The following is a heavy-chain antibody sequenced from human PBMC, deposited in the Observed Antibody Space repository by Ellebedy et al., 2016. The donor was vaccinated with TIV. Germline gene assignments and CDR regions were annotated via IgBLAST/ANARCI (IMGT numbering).Heavy chain of an antibody. CDR3: ARWKRTTVVTGYYYYYYGMDV. CDR1: GGSVSSGSYY. J-gene: IGHJ6*02. Sequence: SETLSLTXTVSGGSVSSGSYYWSWIRQPPGKGLEWIGYIYYSGSTNYNPSLKSRVTISVDTSKNQFYLKLSSVTAADTAVYYCARWKRTTVVTGYYYYYYGMDVWGQGTTVTVSS. CDR2: IYYSGST. D-gene: IGHD4-23*01. V-gene: IGHV4-61*01.